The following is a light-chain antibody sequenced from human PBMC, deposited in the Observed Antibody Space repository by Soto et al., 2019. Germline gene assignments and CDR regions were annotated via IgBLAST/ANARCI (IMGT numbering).Light chain of an antibody. V-gene: IGKV3-20*01. CDR2: AAS. CDR3: QQYASSPLT. CDR1: QSVGNNY. Sequence: EIVLTQSPDTLSLSPGESATLSCRASQSVGNNYLAWYQQKPGQAPRLLIHAASSRATGIPDRFSGSASGTDFTLPIRRLEREDFTVYYCQQYASSPLTFGGGTKVEIK. J-gene: IGKJ4*01.